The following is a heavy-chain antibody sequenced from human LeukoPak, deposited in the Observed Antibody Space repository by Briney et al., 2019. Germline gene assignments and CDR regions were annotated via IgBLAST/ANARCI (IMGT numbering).Heavy chain of an antibody. V-gene: IGHV3-23*01. CDR2: ISDTGDST. CDR1: GFSFSSYR. CDR3: ATGAYCDH. Sequence: QPGGSLRLSCAASGFSFSSYRMTWVRQAPGKGLEWVSTISDTGDSTYYADSVKGRFTISRDNSENTLYLQMNGLRTEDTAIYFCATGAYCDHWGQGTLVTVSS. J-gene: IGHJ4*02.